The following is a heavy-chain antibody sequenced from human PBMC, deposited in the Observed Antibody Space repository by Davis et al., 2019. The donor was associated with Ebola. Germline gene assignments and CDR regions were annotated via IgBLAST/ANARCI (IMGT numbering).Heavy chain of an antibody. CDR1: GGTFSSYA. D-gene: IGHD6-13*01. CDR2: IIPIFGTA. Sequence: SVKVSCKASGGTFSSYAISWVRQAPGQGLEWMGGIIPIFGTANYAQKFQGRVTITADESTSTAYMELSSLRSEDTAVYYCARDMGLAAAGGPGDYWGQGTLVTVSS. V-gene: IGHV1-69*13. CDR3: ARDMGLAAAGGPGDY. J-gene: IGHJ4*02.